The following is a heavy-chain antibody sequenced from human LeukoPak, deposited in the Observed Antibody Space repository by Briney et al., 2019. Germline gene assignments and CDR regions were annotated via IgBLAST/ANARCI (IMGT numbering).Heavy chain of an antibody. CDR2: IYTSGST. D-gene: IGHD6-19*01. CDR1: GGSISSGSYY. V-gene: IGHV4-61*02. J-gene: IGHJ5*02. CDR3: ARSIAVAANWFDP. Sequence: SQTLSLTCTVSGGSISSGSYYWSWIRQPAGKGLEWIGRIYTSGSTNYNPSLKSRVTMSVDTSKNQFSLKLSSVTDADTAVYYCARSIAVAANWFDPWGQGTLVTVSS.